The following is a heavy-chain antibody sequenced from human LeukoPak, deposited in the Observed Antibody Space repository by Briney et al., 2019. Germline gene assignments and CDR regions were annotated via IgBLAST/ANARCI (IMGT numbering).Heavy chain of an antibody. D-gene: IGHD4-23*01. J-gene: IGHJ4*02. CDR3: ARHSTVVKELDY. CDR2: INSDGSST. Sequence: GGSLRLSCAASGFTFSSYWMHWVRQAPGKGLVWVSRINSDGSSTNYADSVKGRFTLSRDNAKNTLHLQMNSLRAEDTAVYHCARHSTVVKELDYWGQGTLVTVSS. CDR1: GFTFSSYW. V-gene: IGHV3-74*01.